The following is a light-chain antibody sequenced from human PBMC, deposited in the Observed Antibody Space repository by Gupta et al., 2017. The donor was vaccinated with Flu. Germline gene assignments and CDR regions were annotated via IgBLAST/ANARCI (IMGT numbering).Light chain of an antibody. CDR3: QQYNHWPRT. Sequence: EIVMTQSPATLSVSPGERATLSCRASQGIGSNLAWYQQRPGQAHRLLIYGASTRATGFPARFSGSGSGIGFTLIISGLQSEDSAVYYCQQYNHWPRTFGQGTKVEVK. CDR1: QGIGSN. J-gene: IGKJ1*01. CDR2: GAS. V-gene: IGKV3-15*01.